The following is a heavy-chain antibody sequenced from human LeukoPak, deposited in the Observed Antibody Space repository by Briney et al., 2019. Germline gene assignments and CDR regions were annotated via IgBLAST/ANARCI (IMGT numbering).Heavy chain of an antibody. CDR3: ARDGIADFRGYYYMDV. J-gene: IGHJ6*03. Sequence: SETLSLTCTVSGGSISSYYWSWIRQPPGKGLEWIGYIYYSGSTNYNPSLKSRVTISVDTSKNQFSLKLSSVTAADTAVYYCARDGIADFRGYYYMDVWGKGTTVTVSS. CDR1: GGSISSYY. V-gene: IGHV4-59*01. D-gene: IGHD6-13*01. CDR2: IYYSGST.